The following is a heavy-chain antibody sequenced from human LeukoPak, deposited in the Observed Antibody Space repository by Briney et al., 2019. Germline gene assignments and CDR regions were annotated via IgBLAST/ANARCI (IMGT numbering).Heavy chain of an antibody. CDR2: IYTSGST. CDR1: GGSISSYY. J-gene: IGHJ3*02. Sequence: SETLSLTCTVSGGSISSYYWSWIRQPAGKGLEWIGRIYTSGSTNYNPSLKSRVTMSVDTSKNQFSLKLSSVTAVDTAVYYCARDDYYDSSGCDDAFDIWGQGTMVTVSS. CDR3: ARDDYYDSSGCDDAFDI. V-gene: IGHV4-4*07. D-gene: IGHD3-22*01.